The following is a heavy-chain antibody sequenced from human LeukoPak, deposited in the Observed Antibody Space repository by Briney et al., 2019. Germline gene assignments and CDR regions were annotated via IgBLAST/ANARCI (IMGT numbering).Heavy chain of an antibody. D-gene: IGHD3-22*01. J-gene: IGHJ5*02. CDR3: AREKIAYYDNSGRGWFDP. V-gene: IGHV4-34*01. Sequence: PSETLSLTCGVYDGSFSGYYWTWIRQPPGKGLEWIGEINHTGSTNYNPSLKSRVTISVDTSKNQFSLKLSSVTAADTAVYYCAREKIAYYDNSGRGWFDPWGQGTLVTVSS. CDR1: DGSFSGYY. CDR2: INHTGST.